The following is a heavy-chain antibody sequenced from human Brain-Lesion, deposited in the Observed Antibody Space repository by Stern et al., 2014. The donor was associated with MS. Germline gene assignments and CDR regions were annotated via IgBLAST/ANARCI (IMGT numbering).Heavy chain of an antibody. Sequence: VQLVESGGGVVQPGRPLRLSCVASGFTFGSCVMHWVRQAPGKGLEWVAGVSYDGSNKYYADSVKGRFTISRDNSRNTLYMQMSSLRPEDTAVYYCAKDRQYLTYFFDHWGQGSLVTVSS. V-gene: IGHV3-30*18. D-gene: IGHD2/OR15-2a*01. CDR3: AKDRQYLTYFFDH. CDR1: GFTFGSCV. J-gene: IGHJ5*02. CDR2: VSYDGSNK.